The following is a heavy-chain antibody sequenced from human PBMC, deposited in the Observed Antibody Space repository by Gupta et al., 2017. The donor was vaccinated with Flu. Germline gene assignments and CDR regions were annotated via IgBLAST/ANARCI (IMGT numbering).Heavy chain of an antibody. D-gene: IGHD6-25*01. CDR1: GYTFAGYH. CDR3: ARGAPSPAGYRVFDH. Sequence: QVQLVQSGAEVKKPGASVKVSCKTSGYTFAGYHMHWVRQAPGQGLEWMGWINPNIGDTNYAEKFQGRVTMTRDTSITTVYMELTRLTSDDTAVYYCARGAPSPAGYRVFDHWGQGTLVTVSS. CDR2: INPNIGDT. J-gene: IGHJ4*02. V-gene: IGHV1-2*02.